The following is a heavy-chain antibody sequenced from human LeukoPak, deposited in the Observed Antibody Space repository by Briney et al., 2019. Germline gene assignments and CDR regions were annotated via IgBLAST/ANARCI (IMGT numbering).Heavy chain of an antibody. D-gene: IGHD1-1*01. CDR1: GFTLSTYW. V-gene: IGHV3-7*02. J-gene: IGHJ4*02. CDR2: VKPDGSEK. CDR3: VRTTYGDY. Sequence: GGSLRLSCAASGFTLSTYWMTWVRQAPRKGLEWVAAVKPDGSEKYYLDPVRGRFTISRDNAKNSLSLQLSSLRAEDTAVYYCVRTTYGDYWGQGALVTVSS.